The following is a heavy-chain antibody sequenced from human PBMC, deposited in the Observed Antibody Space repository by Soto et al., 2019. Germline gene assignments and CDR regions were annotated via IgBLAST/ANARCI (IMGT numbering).Heavy chain of an antibody. V-gene: IGHV3-30-3*01. CDR1: GFTFSSYA. D-gene: IGHD3-10*01. CDR3: ARSMVRGVTRPFDY. Sequence: PGGSLRLSCAASGFTFSSYAMHWVRQAPGKGLEWVAVISYDGSNKYYADSVKGRFTISRDNSKNTLYLQMNSLRAEDTAGYYCARSMVRGVTRPFDYWGQGTLVTVSS. J-gene: IGHJ4*02. CDR2: ISYDGSNK.